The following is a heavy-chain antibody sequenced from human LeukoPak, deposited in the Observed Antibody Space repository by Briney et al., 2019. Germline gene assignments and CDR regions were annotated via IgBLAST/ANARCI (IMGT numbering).Heavy chain of an antibody. D-gene: IGHD4-17*01. Sequence: PGGSLRLSCAASGFTFSTYDMHWVRQAPGKGLEWVAVISYDGSHKYYADSVKGRFSISRDNSKNTLYLQMNSLRADDTAVYYCAKGARGDTVTSIVGLNWFDPWGQGTLVTVSS. CDR3: AKGARGDTVTSIVGLNWFDP. V-gene: IGHV3-30*18. J-gene: IGHJ5*02. CDR1: GFTFSTYD. CDR2: ISYDGSHK.